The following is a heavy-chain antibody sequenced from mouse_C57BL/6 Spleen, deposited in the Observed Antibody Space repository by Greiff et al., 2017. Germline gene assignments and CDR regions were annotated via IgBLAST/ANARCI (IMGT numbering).Heavy chain of an antibody. CDR2: IDPSDSYT. J-gene: IGHJ2*01. D-gene: IGHD1-1*01. CDR3: ARSYYGSSFYAMDY. Sequence: QVQLQQPGAELVRPGTSVKLSCKASGYTFTSYWMHWVKQRPGQGLEWIGVIDPSDSYTNYNQKFKGKATLTVDTSSSTAYMQLSSLTSEDSAVYYCARSYYGSSFYAMDYWGQGTTLTVSS. V-gene: IGHV1-59*01. CDR1: GYTFTSYW.